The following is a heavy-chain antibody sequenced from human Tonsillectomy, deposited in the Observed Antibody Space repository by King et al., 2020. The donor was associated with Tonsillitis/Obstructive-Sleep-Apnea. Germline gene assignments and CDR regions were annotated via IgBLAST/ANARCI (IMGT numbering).Heavy chain of an antibody. J-gene: IGHJ6*03. CDR3: TTVRGLTKNYHYYYMDV. CDR2: IKSKTDGGTT. D-gene: IGHD3-16*01. CDR1: GFTFSNAW. V-gene: IGHV3-15*01. Sequence: VQLVESGGGLVKPGGSLRLSCAASGFTFSNAWMTWVRQAPGKGLEWVGRIKSKTDGGTTNHAEPVKGRFTMARDDSKNTLYLQMNSLKTEDTAVYYCTTVRGLTKNYHYYYMDVWGKGTTVTVSS.